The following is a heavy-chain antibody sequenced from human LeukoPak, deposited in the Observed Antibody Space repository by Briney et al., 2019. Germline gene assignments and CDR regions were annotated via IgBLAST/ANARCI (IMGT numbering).Heavy chain of an antibody. CDR3: ARYEAGVENRYCSSTSCYVLDY. Sequence: PGGSLRLSCAASGFTVSSNYMSWVRQAPGKGLEWVSVIYSGGSTYYADSVKGRFTISRDNSKNTLYLQMNSLRAEDTAVYYCARYEAGVENRYCSSTSCYVLDYWGQGTLVTVSS. V-gene: IGHV3-66*01. CDR1: GFTVSSNY. CDR2: IYSGGST. J-gene: IGHJ4*02. D-gene: IGHD2-2*01.